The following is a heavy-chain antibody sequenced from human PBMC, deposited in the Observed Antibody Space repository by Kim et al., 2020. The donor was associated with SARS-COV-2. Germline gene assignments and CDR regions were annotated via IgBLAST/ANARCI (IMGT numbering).Heavy chain of an antibody. Sequence: NNPSLKSRVTIVANKSKNPFSLKLCSVTAADTAVYYCARTQVAGAAFDIWGQGTMVTVSS. CDR3: ARTQVAGAAFDI. D-gene: IGHD6-19*01. J-gene: IGHJ3*02. V-gene: IGHV4-4*02.